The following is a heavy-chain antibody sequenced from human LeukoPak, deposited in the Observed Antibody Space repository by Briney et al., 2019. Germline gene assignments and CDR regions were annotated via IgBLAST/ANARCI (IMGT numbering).Heavy chain of an antibody. V-gene: IGHV3-23*01. D-gene: IGHD6-19*01. J-gene: IGHJ4*02. CDR2: ISGSGNGT. Sequence: PGGSLSLSCAASGFTFSSYAMSWVRQAPGKGLEWVSGISGSGNGTDFADSVKGRFTISRDNSKNTLYLQMNSLRAEDTAVYYCAKARLREAVAGYFDYWGQGTLVTVSS. CDR1: GFTFSSYA. CDR3: AKARLREAVAGYFDY.